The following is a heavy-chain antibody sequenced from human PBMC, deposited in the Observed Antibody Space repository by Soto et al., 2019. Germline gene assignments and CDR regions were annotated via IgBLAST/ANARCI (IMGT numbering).Heavy chain of an antibody. CDR2: INHSGST. CDR3: ARHDYDILTGAPSYYYYMDV. J-gene: IGHJ6*03. Sequence: SETLSLTCAVYGGSFSGYYWSWIRQPPGKGLEWIGEINHSGSTNYNPSLKSRVTISVDTSKNQFSLKLSSVTAADTAVYYCARHDYDILTGAPSYYYYMDVWGKGTTVTVS. D-gene: IGHD3-9*01. V-gene: IGHV4-34*01. CDR1: GGSFSGYY.